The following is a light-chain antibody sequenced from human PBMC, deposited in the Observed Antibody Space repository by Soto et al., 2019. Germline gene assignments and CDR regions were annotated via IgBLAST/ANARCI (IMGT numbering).Light chain of an antibody. CDR1: QNVNSF. J-gene: IGKJ1*01. Sequence: EIVMTHSPATLSVSPGERATLSCRASQNVNSFLAWYQQKPGQAPRLLLYGVSSRATGIPARFSGSGSGTEFTFTISSLQSEDFAVYYCQQYNNWPLTFGQGTKVEIK. CDR3: QQYNNWPLT. CDR2: GVS. V-gene: IGKV3-15*01.